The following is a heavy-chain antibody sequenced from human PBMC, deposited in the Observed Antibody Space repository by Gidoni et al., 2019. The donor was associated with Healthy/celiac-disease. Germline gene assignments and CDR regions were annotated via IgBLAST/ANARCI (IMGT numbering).Heavy chain of an antibody. CDR3: AREGGFTMVRGTKGYYYYGMDV. V-gene: IGHV4-59*01. D-gene: IGHD3-10*01. J-gene: IGHJ6*02. CDR1: GGSISSYY. Sequence: QVQLQESGPGLVKPSETLSLTCTVSGGSISSYYWSWLRQPPGKGLEWIGYIYYSGSTNYNPSLKSRVTISVDTSKNQFSLKLSSVTAADTAVYYCAREGGFTMVRGTKGYYYYGMDVWGQGTTVTVSS. CDR2: IYYSGST.